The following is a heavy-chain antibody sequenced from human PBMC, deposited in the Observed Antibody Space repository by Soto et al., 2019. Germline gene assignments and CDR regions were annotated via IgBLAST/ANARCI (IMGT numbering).Heavy chain of an antibody. CDR2: INPNRGAT. D-gene: IGHD3-10*01. CDR1: GYTFADYY. J-gene: IGHJ6*02. Sequence: ASVKVSCKASGYTFADYYIHWVRQAPGQGLEWTGWINPNRGATIYAQKFQGWVTMTRDTSISTAYMELTRLKYDDTAVYYCARDRGSGYYGMDVWRQGTTVTVSS. CDR3: ARDRGSGYYGMDV. V-gene: IGHV1-2*04.